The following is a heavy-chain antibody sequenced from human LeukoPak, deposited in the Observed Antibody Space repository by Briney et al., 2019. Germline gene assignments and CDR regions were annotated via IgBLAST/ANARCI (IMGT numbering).Heavy chain of an antibody. J-gene: IGHJ6*03. CDR3: AADSPSHDILTGHYYYYMDV. CDR1: GFTFTSSA. Sequence: GTSVKVSCKASGFTFTSSAMQWVRQARGQRLEWIGWIVVGSGNTNYAQKFQERVTITRDMSTSTAYMELSSLRSEDTAVYYCAADSPSHDILTGHYYYYMDVWGKGTTVTVSS. D-gene: IGHD3-9*01. V-gene: IGHV1-58*02. CDR2: IVVGSGNT.